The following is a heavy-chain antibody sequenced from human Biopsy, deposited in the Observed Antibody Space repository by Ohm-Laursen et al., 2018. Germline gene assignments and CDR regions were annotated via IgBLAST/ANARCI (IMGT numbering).Heavy chain of an antibody. CDR3: VGGQRGPPIGVTVPGDAFDL. CDR2: RIPYFNTI. V-gene: IGHV1-69*13. Sequence: VASVKVSCKASGVTFDTYAFGWVRQAPGQGLEWMGGRIPYFNTIYYARNFQDGAVITADRSARTTDMQLSGLRPDDTAVYYCVGGQRGPPIGVTVPGDAFDLWGPGTMVTVSS. J-gene: IGHJ3*01. D-gene: IGHD2/OR15-2a*01. CDR1: GVTFDTYA.